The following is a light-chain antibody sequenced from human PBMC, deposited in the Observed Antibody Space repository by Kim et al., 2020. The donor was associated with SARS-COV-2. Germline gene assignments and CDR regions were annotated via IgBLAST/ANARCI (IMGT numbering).Light chain of an antibody. CDR2: DVS. Sequence: QSALTQPASVSGSPGQSITISCTGTSSDVGGYDYVSWYQQHPGKAPKFMIYDVSNRPSGVSYRFSGSKSGNTASLTISGLQAEDEADYYCSSYTSSSTLVFGTGTKVTVL. V-gene: IGLV2-14*03. CDR1: SSDVGGYDY. CDR3: SSYTSSSTLV. J-gene: IGLJ1*01.